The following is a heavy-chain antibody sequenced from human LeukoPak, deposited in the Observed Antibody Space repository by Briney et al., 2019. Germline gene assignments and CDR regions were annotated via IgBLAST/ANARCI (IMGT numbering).Heavy chain of an antibody. D-gene: IGHD6-6*01. CDR3: AKPYSSSFNWFDP. CDR2: IEFDGSIN. J-gene: IGHJ5*02. Sequence: GGSLRLSCAASGFTFGGSGMHWVRQAPGKGLEWVAFIEFDGSINNYADSAKGRFTISRENSKKTLYLQMNSLRAEDTAVYYCAKPYSSSFNWFDPWGQGTLVTVSS. CDR1: GFTFGGSG. V-gene: IGHV3-30*02.